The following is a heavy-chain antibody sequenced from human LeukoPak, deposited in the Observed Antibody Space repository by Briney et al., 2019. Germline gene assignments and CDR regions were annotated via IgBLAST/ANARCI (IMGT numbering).Heavy chain of an antibody. D-gene: IGHD2-2*01. V-gene: IGHV3-53*01. Sequence: GGSLRLSCAASGLSVSSNYMNWVRQAPGKGLEWVSVIYSGGSTYYADSVKGRFTISRDNSKNSLYLQMNSLTAEDTAVYYCARASLGYCSSTSCYGHAFDIWGQGTMVTVSS. CDR3: ARASLGYCSSTSCYGHAFDI. CDR1: GLSVSSNY. CDR2: IYSGGST. J-gene: IGHJ3*02.